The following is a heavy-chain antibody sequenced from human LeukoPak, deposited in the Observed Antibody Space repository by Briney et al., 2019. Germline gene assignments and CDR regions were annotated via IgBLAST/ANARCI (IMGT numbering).Heavy chain of an antibody. CDR3: ARHNCTWYCGSDP. CDR2: LYYNGVT. V-gene: IGHV4-59*08. D-gene: IGHD6-13*01. J-gene: IGHJ5*02. Sequence: KPSETLSLTCTVSGGSISSDYWSWIRQPPGKGLEWIGYLYYNGVTNYNPSLESRVTISVDTSKKQFSLKLSSVTAADTAVYYCARHNCTWYCGSDPWGQGTLVTVSS. CDR1: GGSISSDY.